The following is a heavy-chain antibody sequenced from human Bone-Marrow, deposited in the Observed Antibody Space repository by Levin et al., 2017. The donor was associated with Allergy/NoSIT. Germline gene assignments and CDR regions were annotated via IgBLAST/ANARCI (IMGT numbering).Heavy chain of an antibody. V-gene: IGHV3-21*01. CDR3: ASRISVSGGLDV. D-gene: IGHD6-19*01. CDR2: ISSTSAYI. Sequence: PGGSLRLSCAASGVTFNNYTLTWVRQAPGKGLEWVSSISSTSAYIHYADSVEGRFTISRDNSKKSLYLQMNSLRAEDTAIYYCASRISVSGGLDVWGPGTTVTVSS. CDR1: GVTFNNYT. J-gene: IGHJ6*02.